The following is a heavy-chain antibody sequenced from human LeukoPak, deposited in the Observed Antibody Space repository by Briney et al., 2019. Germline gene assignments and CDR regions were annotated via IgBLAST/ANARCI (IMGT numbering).Heavy chain of an antibody. V-gene: IGHV3-21*01. J-gene: IGHJ6*03. CDR1: GFTFSSYS. CDR2: ISSSSSYI. D-gene: IGHD1-14*01. CDR3: ARSPAGANYYLDV. Sequence: GGSLRLSCAASGFTFSSYSMNWVRQAPGKGLEWVSSISSSSSYIYYADSVKGRFTISRDNAKNSLSLQMNSLRAEDTAVYYCARSPAGANYYLDVWGKGTTVTISS.